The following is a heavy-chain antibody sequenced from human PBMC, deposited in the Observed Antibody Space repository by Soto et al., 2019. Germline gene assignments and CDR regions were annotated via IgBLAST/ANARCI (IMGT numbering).Heavy chain of an antibody. V-gene: IGHV1-69*01. CDR3: ARGEGYYDSSGLEYYHGMDV. J-gene: IGHJ6*02. CDR1: GGTFRSHA. CDR2: FIPIFGTS. Sequence: QVQLEQSGAEVKKLGSSVKVSCKASGGTFRSHAIAWVRQAPGQGLEWMGDFIPIFGTSNYAQKFQGRISITADESRTTAYMELSTVTDEDTATYYCARGEGYYDSSGLEYYHGMDVWGQGTTLTVSS. D-gene: IGHD3-22*01.